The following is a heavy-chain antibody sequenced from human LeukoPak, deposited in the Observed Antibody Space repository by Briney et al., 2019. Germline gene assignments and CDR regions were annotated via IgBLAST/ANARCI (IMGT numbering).Heavy chain of an antibody. J-gene: IGHJ4*02. CDR3: ARDTPYGDYSFDY. CDR2: IYHSGST. D-gene: IGHD4-17*01. Sequence: KPSETLSLTCTVSGYSISSGYYWGWIRQPPGKGLEWIGSIYHSGSTYYNPSLKSRVTISVDTSKNQFSLKLSSVTAADTAVYYCARDTPYGDYSFDYWGQGTLVTVSS. V-gene: IGHV4-38-2*02. CDR1: GYSISSGYY.